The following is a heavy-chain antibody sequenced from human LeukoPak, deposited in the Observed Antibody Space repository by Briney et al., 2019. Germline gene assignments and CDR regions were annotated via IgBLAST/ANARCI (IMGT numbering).Heavy chain of an antibody. J-gene: IGHJ1*01. CDR2: IKSDGST. Sequence: GTLRLSCAASGLSSSSYWMHWLRQAPGKAPVSASRIKSDGSTNYADPVKGRFTISRDNAKNTVSLQMNSLRAEDTGVYYCARAPSEIGGYYPEYFRHWGQGPLVTVSS. D-gene: IGHD3-22*01. V-gene: IGHV3-74*01. CDR3: ARAPSEIGGYYPEYFRH. CDR1: GLSSSSYW.